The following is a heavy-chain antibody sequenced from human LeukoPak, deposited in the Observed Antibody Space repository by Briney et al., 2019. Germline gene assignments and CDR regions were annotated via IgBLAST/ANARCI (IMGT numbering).Heavy chain of an antibody. CDR1: GGSISSYY. Sequence: PSETLSLTCTVSGGSISSYYWSWIRHPPGKGLEWIGYIYYSGSTNYNPSLKSRVTISVDTSENQFSLKLSSVTAADTAVYYCARGREWELTDYWGQGTLVTVSS. CDR3: ARGREWELTDY. J-gene: IGHJ4*02. CDR2: IYYSGST. D-gene: IGHD1-26*01. V-gene: IGHV4-59*01.